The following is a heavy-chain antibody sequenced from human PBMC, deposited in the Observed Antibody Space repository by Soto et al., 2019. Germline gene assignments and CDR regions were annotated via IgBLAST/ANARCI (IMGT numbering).Heavy chain of an antibody. J-gene: IGHJ3*02. D-gene: IGHD3-22*01. CDR1: GLTSSSCA. V-gene: IGHV3-33*01. CDR2: IWCDVTHE. Sequence: QPGGSLRLSCAASGLTSSSCAMHWVRQAPGKGLEWVAMIWCDVTHEYYADSVKGRFTISRDKSKNTVYLQMNSLEAEDTALYYCVREVIGSEVAFDIWGQGTMVTVSS. CDR3: VREVIGSEVAFDI.